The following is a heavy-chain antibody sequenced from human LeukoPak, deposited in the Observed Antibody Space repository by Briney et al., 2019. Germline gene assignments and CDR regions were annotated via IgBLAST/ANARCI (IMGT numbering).Heavy chain of an antibody. J-gene: IGHJ4*02. CDR1: GFTFSSYG. V-gene: IGHV3-30*18. Sequence: PGGSLRLSCAASGFTFSSYGMHWVRQAPGKELEWVAVISYDGSNKYYADSVKGRFTISRDNSKNTLYLQMNSLRAEDTAVYYCAKERRYYDSSGYYDYWGQGTLVTVSS. CDR2: ISYDGSNK. CDR3: AKERRYYDSSGYYDY. D-gene: IGHD3-22*01.